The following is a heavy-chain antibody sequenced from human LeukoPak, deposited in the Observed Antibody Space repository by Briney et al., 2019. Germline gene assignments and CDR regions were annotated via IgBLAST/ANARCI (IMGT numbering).Heavy chain of an antibody. CDR1: GFTFSSYA. V-gene: IGHV3-23*01. CDR3: AKQWRGYCSGGSCSFYDY. J-gene: IGHJ4*02. CDR2: ISGSGGRT. D-gene: IGHD2-15*01. Sequence: GGSLRLSCAASGFTFSSYAMSWVRQAPGKGLEWVSAISGSGGRTYYADSVKGRFTISRDNSRNTLYLQMNSLRAEDTAVYYCAKQWRGYCSGGSCSFYDYWGQGTLVTVSS.